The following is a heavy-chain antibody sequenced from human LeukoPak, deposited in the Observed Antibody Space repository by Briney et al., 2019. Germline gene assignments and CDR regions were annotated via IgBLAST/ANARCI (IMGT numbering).Heavy chain of an antibody. J-gene: IGHJ4*02. CDR2: IWYDGSNK. D-gene: IGHD3-9*01. CDR1: GFTFSSYG. V-gene: IGHV3-33*01. CDR3: ARDSSHYDILTGYPGY. Sequence: PGRSLRLSCAASGFTFSSYGMHWVRQAPGKGLEWVAVIWYDGSNKYYADSVKGRFTISRDNSKNTLYLQMNSLRAEDTAVYYRARDSSHYDILTGYPGYWGQGTLVTVSS.